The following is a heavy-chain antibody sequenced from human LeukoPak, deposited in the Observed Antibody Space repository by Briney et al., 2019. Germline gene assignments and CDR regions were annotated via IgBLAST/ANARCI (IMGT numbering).Heavy chain of an antibody. Sequence: GGSLRLSCAASGFTFSSYGMHWVRQAPGKGLEWVSGISWNSDSIDYADSVKGRFTISRDNAQNSLYLQMNSLRAEDTALYYCAKDLSMVRGGSLDYWGQGTLVTVSS. J-gene: IGHJ4*02. CDR1: GFTFSSYG. V-gene: IGHV3-9*01. CDR2: ISWNSDSI. CDR3: AKDLSMVRGGSLDY. D-gene: IGHD3-10*01.